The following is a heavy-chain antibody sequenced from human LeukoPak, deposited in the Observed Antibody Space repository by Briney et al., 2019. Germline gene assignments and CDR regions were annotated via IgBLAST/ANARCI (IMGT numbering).Heavy chain of an antibody. Sequence: GGSLRLSCAASGFTFSSYAMSWVRQAPGKGLEWVSAISGSGGSTYYADSVKGRFTISRDNSKNTLYLQMNSLRAEDTAVYCCARGTSPGYRDRYDYWGQGTLVTVSS. CDR3: ARGTSPGYRDRYDY. J-gene: IGHJ4*02. D-gene: IGHD5-18*01. CDR1: GFTFSSYA. V-gene: IGHV3-23*01. CDR2: ISGSGGST.